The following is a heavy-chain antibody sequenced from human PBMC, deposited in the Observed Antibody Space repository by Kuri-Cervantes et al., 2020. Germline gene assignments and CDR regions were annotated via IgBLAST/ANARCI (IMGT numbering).Heavy chain of an antibody. J-gene: IGHJ4*02. D-gene: IGHD6-19*01. CDR3: AVEKISGWYVEGIVDY. V-gene: IGHV3-30*03. Sequence: GGSLRLSCAASGFTFSSYGIHWVRQAPGKGLEWVAVISYDGSNRYYADSVKGRFTISRDNSKHTLYLQMNSLRAEDTAVYYCAVEKISGWYVEGIVDYWGQGTLVTVSS. CDR1: GFTFSSYG. CDR2: ISYDGSNR.